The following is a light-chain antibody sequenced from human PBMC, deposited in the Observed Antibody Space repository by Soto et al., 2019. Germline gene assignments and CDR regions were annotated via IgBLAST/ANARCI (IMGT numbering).Light chain of an antibody. Sequence: DIQMTQSPSTLSASVGDRVTITCRASQSISTWLAWYQQKPGKAPKLLIYKASNLEGGVPSRFSGSGSGTEFTITISGLQPDDFATYYCQQYNAYTLTFGGGTTVEIK. J-gene: IGKJ4*01. V-gene: IGKV1-5*03. CDR1: QSISTW. CDR3: QQYNAYTLT. CDR2: KAS.